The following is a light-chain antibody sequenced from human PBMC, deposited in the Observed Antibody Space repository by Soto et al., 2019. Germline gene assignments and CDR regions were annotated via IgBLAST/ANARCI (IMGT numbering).Light chain of an antibody. CDR2: DAS. J-gene: IGKJ2*01. CDR1: QSVSSSY. V-gene: IGKV3-20*01. Sequence: EIVLTQSPGTLSLSPGERATLSCRASQSVSSSYLAWYQQKPGQAPRLLIHDASSRATGIPVRFSGSGSGTDFTLTISRLEPEDFAVYYCQQFGSSLYTFGQGTKLEIK. CDR3: QQFGSSLYT.